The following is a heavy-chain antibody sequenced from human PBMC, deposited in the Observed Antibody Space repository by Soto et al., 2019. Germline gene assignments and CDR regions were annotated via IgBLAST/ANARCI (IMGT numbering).Heavy chain of an antibody. CDR1: GFSLSTSGVG. J-gene: IGHJ4*02. Sequence: QITLKESGPTLVKPTQTLTLTCTFSGFSLSTSGVGVGWIRQPPGKALEWLALIYWDDDKRYSPSLKSRLTITKDPSNTKVVLTTTNMDPVDTATYYCAHRRVGTTRVAYWGQGTLVTVSS. D-gene: IGHD1-26*01. CDR2: IYWDDDK. CDR3: AHRRVGTTRVAY. V-gene: IGHV2-5*02.